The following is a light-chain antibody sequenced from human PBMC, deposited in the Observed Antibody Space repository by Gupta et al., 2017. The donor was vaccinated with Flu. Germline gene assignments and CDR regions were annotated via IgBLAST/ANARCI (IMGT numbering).Light chain of an antibody. CDR3: VMYMGSGISV. J-gene: IGLJ3*02. CDR1: SGSVSTNYY. Sequence: QTVVTQEPSFSVSPGGTVTLTCGLSSGSVSTNYYTSWYQQTPGQAPRTLIYSTNTRSSGVPDRFSGSILGNKAALTITGAQADDESDYYCVMYMGSGISVFGGGTKLTVL. CDR2: STN. V-gene: IGLV8-61*01.